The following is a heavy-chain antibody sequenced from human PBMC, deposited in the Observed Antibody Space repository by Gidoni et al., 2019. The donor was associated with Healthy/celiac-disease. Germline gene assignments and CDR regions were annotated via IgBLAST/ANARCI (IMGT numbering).Heavy chain of an antibody. V-gene: IGHV3-23*01. CDR1: GFTFSSYA. J-gene: IGHJ4*02. CDR2: IRGRGGST. D-gene: IGHD6-13*01. Sequence: EVQLLESGGGSVQPGGSLRLSCAASGFTFSSYAMSWVRQPPGTGLEWVSAIRGRGGSTCSAVSVKGRFTISGDNSKNTLYLQMSSMRAEDTAVYYCANAPYSSSWYGCDYWGQGTLVTVSS. CDR3: ANAPYSSSWYGCDY.